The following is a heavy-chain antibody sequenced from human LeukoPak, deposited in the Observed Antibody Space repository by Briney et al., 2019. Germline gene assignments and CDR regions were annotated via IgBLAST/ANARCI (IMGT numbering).Heavy chain of an antibody. Sequence: GASVKVSCKASGYTFTSYGISWVRQAPGQGLEWMGWISAYNGNTNYAQKLQGRVTMTTDTSTSTAYMELRSLRSDDTAVYYCARVMITFGGVIVLPFDYWGQGTLVTVSS. D-gene: IGHD3-16*02. V-gene: IGHV1-18*01. CDR1: GYTFTSYG. J-gene: IGHJ4*02. CDR3: ARVMITFGGVIVLPFDY. CDR2: ISAYNGNT.